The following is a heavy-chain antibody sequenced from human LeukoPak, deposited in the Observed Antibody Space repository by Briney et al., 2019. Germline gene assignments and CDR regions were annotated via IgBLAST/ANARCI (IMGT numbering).Heavy chain of an antibody. J-gene: IGHJ4*02. D-gene: IGHD5-18*01. CDR3: ARGFRRGYSYGYNFDY. Sequence: PGGSLRLSCAASGFTFSDYYMSRIRQAPGKGLEWVSYISSSGSTIYYADSVKGRFTISRDNAKNPLYLQMNSLRAEDTAVYYCARGFRRGYSYGYNFDYWGQGTLVTVSS. V-gene: IGHV3-11*04. CDR2: ISSSGSTI. CDR1: GFTFSDYY.